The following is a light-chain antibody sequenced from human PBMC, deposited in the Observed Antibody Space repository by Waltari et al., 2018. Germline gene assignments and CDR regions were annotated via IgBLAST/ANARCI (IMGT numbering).Light chain of an antibody. CDR3: QQYNNWPPYT. J-gene: IGKJ2*01. V-gene: IGKV3-15*01. Sequence: EIVMTQSPATLSVSPGERATLSCRASQNVNSGLAWYQQKPDQAPRLLIYGASTRATGIPARFSGSGSGTEFTLTISSLQSEDFAVYYCQQYNNWPPYTFGQGTKLEI. CDR1: QNVNSG. CDR2: GAS.